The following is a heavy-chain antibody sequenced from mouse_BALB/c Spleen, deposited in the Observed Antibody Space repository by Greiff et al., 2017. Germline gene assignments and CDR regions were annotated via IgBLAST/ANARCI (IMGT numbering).Heavy chain of an antibody. CDR1: GYTFTSYW. Sequence: EVQLQESGTVLARPGASVKMSCKASGYTFTSYWLHWLKQRRGQGLEWIVAIYPGNSDTSYNQKFKGKAQLTAVTSTSTAYMELSSLTNGDSAVYYGTRSNWVPYYLDYWGQGTTLTVSS. J-gene: IGHJ2*01. D-gene: IGHD4-1*02. CDR2: IYPGNSDT. V-gene: IGHV1-5*01. CDR3: TRSNWVPYYLDY.